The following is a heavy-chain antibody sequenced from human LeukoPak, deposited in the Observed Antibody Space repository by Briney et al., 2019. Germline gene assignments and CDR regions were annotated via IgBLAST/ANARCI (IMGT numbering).Heavy chain of an antibody. Sequence: GSLRLSCAASGFTFSRYWMSWVRQAPGKGLEWVANIKQDGSEKYYVDSVKGRFTISRDNAKNSLYLQMNSLRAADTAVYYCARWTDSSGYYSAHYGMDVWGQGTTVTVSS. CDR3: ARWTDSSGYYSAHYGMDV. J-gene: IGHJ6*02. CDR1: GFTFSRYW. CDR2: IKQDGSEK. D-gene: IGHD3-22*01. V-gene: IGHV3-7*01.